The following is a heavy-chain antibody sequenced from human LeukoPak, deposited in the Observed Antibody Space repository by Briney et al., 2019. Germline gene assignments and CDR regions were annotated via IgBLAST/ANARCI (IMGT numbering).Heavy chain of an antibody. J-gene: IGHJ3*02. D-gene: IGHD2-15*01. CDR3: ASPMGGGPDVDAFDI. CDR1: GGSFSGYY. V-gene: IGHV4-34*01. CDR2: INHSGST. Sequence: PSETLSLTCAVYGGSFSGYYWSWLRQAPGKGLEWIGEINHSGSTNYNPSLKSRVTISVDTSKNQFSLKLSSVTAADTAVYYCASPMGGGPDVDAFDIWGQGTMVTVSS.